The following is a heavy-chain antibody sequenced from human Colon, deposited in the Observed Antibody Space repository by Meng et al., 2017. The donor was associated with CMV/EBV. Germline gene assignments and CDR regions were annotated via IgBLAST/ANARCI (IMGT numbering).Heavy chain of an antibody. CDR2: TRHDESYK. CDR1: GFTFRTYG. J-gene: IGHJ6*02. Sequence: GGSLRLSCAASGFTFRTYGMHWVRQAPGKGLEWVAYTRHDESYKDYVDSAKGRFTISRDNAKNTLYLEMNSLRTEDSAVYYCARDRQRATSYNYGMDVWGQGTTVTVSS. D-gene: IGHD2-15*01. CDR3: ARDRQRATSYNYGMDV. V-gene: IGHV3-30*02.